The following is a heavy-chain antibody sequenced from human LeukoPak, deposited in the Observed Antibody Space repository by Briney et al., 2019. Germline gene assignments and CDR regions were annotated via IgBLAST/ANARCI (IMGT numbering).Heavy chain of an antibody. J-gene: IGHJ5*02. CDR2: IKQDGSEK. V-gene: IGHV3-7*03. CDR1: GFTFSTYG. CDR3: AKGRARGANWFDP. D-gene: IGHD1-26*01. Sequence: PGGSLRLSCAASGFTFSTYGMNWVRQAPGKGLEWVANIKQDGSEKYYVDSVKGRFTISRDNAKNSLYLQMNSLRAEDTAVYYCAKGRARGANWFDPWGQGTLVTVSS.